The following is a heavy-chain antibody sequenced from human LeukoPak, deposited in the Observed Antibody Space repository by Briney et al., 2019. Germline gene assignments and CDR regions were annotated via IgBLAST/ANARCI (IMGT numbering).Heavy chain of an antibody. Sequence: SETLSLTCAVSGGSFTGYYGRWIRQSPGKGREWIGEFSHAGSTTYNPSLKSRVLISLNTSKNHFSLSLTSLTAADTAVYYCARDMTTTPGAYDYWGQGALVAVSS. CDR2: FSHAGST. CDR3: ARDMTTTPGAYDY. J-gene: IGHJ4*02. CDR1: GGSFTGYY. D-gene: IGHD4-11*01. V-gene: IGHV4-34*01.